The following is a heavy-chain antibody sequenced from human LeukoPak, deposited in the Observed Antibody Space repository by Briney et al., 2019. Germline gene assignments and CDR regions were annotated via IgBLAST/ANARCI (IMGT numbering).Heavy chain of an antibody. Sequence: ASVKVSCKASGYTFTSYGISWVRQAPGQGLEWMEWISAYNGNTNYAQKLQGRVTMTTDTSTSTAYMELRSLRSDDTAVYYCARDPEEDSSSWYYYYMDVWGKGTTVTVSS. J-gene: IGHJ6*03. CDR3: ARDPEEDSSSWYYYYMDV. D-gene: IGHD6-13*01. CDR2: ISAYNGNT. CDR1: GYTFTSYG. V-gene: IGHV1-18*01.